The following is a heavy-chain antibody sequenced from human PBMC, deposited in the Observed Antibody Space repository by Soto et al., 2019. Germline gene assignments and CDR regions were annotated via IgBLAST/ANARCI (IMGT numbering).Heavy chain of an antibody. CDR3: ARERAFGESSPGYYYYGMDV. D-gene: IGHD3-10*01. CDR2: IYHSGNT. V-gene: IGHV4-4*02. J-gene: IGHJ6*02. Sequence: QVQLQESGPGLVKPSGTLSLTCAVSGGSISSSNWWSWVRQTPGKGLEWIGEIYHSGNTNYNPSLKSRVTKSVDKSKNQFSLKLSSVSAADTAVYYCARERAFGESSPGYYYYGMDVWGQGTTVTVSS. CDR1: GGSISSSNW.